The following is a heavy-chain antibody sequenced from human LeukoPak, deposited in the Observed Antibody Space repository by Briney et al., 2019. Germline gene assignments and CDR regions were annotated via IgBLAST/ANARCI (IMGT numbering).Heavy chain of an antibody. D-gene: IGHD5-12*01. Sequence: KPGGSLRLSCAASGFTFSSYSMNWVRQAPGKGLEWVSSISSSSNYIYYADSVKGRFTISRDNAKNSLYLQMNSLRAEDTAVYYCARDRIVATIPRLGYFDYWGQGTLVTVSS. V-gene: IGHV3-21*01. J-gene: IGHJ4*02. CDR2: ISSSSNYI. CDR3: ARDRIVATIPRLGYFDY. CDR1: GFTFSSYS.